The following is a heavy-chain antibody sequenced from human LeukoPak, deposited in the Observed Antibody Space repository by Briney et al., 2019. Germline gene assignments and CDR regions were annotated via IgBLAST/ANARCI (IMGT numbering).Heavy chain of an antibody. CDR3: ARLTPSSSSLTILS. J-gene: IGHJ5*02. V-gene: IGHV4-39*07. D-gene: IGHD6-6*01. CDR1: GGSISSYY. CDR2: IYYSGIT. Sequence: SETLSLTCNVSGGSISSYYWSWIRQPPGKGLEWIGSIYYSGITYYNPSLKSRVTISLHTSKNQFSLKLSAVTAADTAVYYCARLTPSSSSLTILSWGQGTLVTVSS.